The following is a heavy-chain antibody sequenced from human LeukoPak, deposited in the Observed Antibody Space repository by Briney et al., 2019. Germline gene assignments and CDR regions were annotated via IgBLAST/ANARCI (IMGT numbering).Heavy chain of an antibody. CDR2: IIGSGDNT. CDR3: AKMKGHPLPKYYMDV. D-gene: IGHD1-26*01. J-gene: IGHJ6*01. V-gene: IGHV3-23*01. Sequence: GSLRLSCAASGFTFSGFAMSWVRRTPGKGLEWVSGIIGSGDNTLYADSVKGRFTISRDNSKNTLYLEMNSRRAEDTAIYNCAKMKGHPLPKYYMDVWGQGTTVSVSS. CDR1: GFTFSGFA.